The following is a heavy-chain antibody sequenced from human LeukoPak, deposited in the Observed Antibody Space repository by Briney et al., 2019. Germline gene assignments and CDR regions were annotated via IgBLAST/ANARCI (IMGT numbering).Heavy chain of an antibody. Sequence: SETLSLTCTVSGGSISSYYWSWIRQPPGEVPEWIGYIFYSGSTNYNPSLKSRVTISIDTSKNQFSLKLSSVTAADTAVYYCARGLIWSPPYCFDYWGQGTLVTVSS. CDR2: IFYSGST. J-gene: IGHJ4*02. V-gene: IGHV4-59*01. CDR1: GGSISSYY. D-gene: IGHD2-15*01. CDR3: ARGLIWSPPYCFDY.